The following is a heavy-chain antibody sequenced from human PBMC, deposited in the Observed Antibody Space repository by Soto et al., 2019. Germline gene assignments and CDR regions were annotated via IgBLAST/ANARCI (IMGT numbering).Heavy chain of an antibody. J-gene: IGHJ3*02. CDR1: GFTFGDYA. Sequence: GGSLRLSCAASGFTFGDYAMRWVRQAPGKGLEWVSTISGNSGSIDYADSVKGRSTISRDNAKNSLYLQMNSLRAEDTALYYCAKDIIPMWDGYCSGGSCPPGGSAFDIWGQGTMVTVSS. V-gene: IGHV3-9*01. D-gene: IGHD2-15*01. CDR3: AKDIIPMWDGYCSGGSCPPGGSAFDI. CDR2: ISGNSGSI.